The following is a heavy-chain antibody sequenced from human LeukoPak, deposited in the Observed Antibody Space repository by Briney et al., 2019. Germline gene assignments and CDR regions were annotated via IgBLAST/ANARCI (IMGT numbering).Heavy chain of an antibody. CDR3: AKDGSTVVTPDSFDY. CDR2: NSDGSTT. V-gene: IGHV3-74*01. D-gene: IGHD4-23*01. J-gene: IGHJ4*02. CDR1: GFTFSGYW. Sequence: GGSLRLSCAASGFTFSGYWMHWVRQAPGKGLVWVSRNSDGSTTSYADSVKGRFTSSRDNAKNTLYLQMNSLTAEDTAVYYCAKDGSTVVTPDSFDYWGQGTLVTVSS.